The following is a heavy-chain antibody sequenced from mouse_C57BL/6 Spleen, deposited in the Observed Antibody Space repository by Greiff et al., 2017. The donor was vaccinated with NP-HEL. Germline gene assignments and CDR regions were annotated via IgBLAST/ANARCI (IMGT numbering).Heavy chain of an antibody. Sequence: QVQLQQSGAELVKPGASVKISCKASGYAFSSYWVNWVKQRPGKGLEWIGQIYPGDGDTNYNGKFKGKATLTADKSSSTAYMQLSSLTSEDSAVYFCARRSYPGTMDYWGQGTSVTVSS. J-gene: IGHJ4*01. CDR3: ARRSYPGTMDY. D-gene: IGHD2-12*01. V-gene: IGHV1-80*01. CDR1: GYAFSSYW. CDR2: IYPGDGDT.